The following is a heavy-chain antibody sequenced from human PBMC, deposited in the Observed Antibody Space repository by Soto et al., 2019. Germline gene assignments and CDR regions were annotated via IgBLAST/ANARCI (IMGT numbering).Heavy chain of an antibody. J-gene: IGHJ6*02. D-gene: IGHD2-15*01. Sequence: QVQLVQSGAEVKKPGSSVKVSCKASGGTFSSYAISWVRQAPGQGLEWMGGIIPIFGTANYAQKFQGRVTITADEFTSTAYMELSRLRSEDTAVYYCARDYAAPYCSGGSCYYYYYGMDVWGQGTTVTVSS. V-gene: IGHV1-69*01. CDR3: ARDYAAPYCSGGSCYYYYYGMDV. CDR2: IIPIFGTA. CDR1: GGTFSSYA.